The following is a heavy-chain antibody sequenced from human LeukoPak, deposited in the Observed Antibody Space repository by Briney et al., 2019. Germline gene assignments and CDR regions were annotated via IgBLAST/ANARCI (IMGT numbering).Heavy chain of an antibody. CDR1: GFTLSSYE. D-gene: IGHD3-10*01. J-gene: IGHJ4*02. Sequence: SGGSLRLSCTVSGFTLSSYEMSWIRQAPGKGLEWVSSIEYSDGSAYYADSVKGRFTISRDDPQNTVYLQMNSLRAEDSALYYCTRFGDYGEYWGQGTLVTVSS. V-gene: IGHV3-23*01. CDR3: TRFGDYGEY. CDR2: IEYSDGSA.